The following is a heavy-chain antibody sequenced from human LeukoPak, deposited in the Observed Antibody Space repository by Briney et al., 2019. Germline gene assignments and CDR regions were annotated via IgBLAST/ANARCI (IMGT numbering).Heavy chain of an antibody. CDR1: GYTFTGYY. CDR3: VNGYCSGGSCLNFDY. CDR2: INPHSGDT. J-gene: IGHJ4*02. V-gene: IGHV1-2*02. D-gene: IGHD2-15*01. Sequence: ASVKVSCKASGYTFTGYYVHWVRQAPGQGLEWMGWINPHSGDTSYAQNFQGRVTMTRDTSISTVYMELSRLRSDDTAVYYCVNGYCSGGSCLNFDYWGQGTLVTVSS.